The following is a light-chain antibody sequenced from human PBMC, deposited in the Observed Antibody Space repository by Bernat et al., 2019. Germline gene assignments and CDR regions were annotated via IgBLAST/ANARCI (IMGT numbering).Light chain of an antibody. CDR1: QSLVYSDGNTY. CDR2: KVS. V-gene: IGKV2-30*01. CDR3: MQGTHWPIQYT. Sequence: DVVMTQSPLSLPVTLGQPASISCRSSQSLVYSDGNTYLNWFQQRPDQSPRRLIYKVSNRDSGVPDRFSGSGSGTDFTLKISRVEAEDVGVYYCMQGTHWPIQYTFGQGTKLEIK. J-gene: IGKJ2*01.